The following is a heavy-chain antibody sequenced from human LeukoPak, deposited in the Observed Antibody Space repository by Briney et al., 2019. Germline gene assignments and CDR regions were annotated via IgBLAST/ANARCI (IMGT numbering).Heavy chain of an antibody. J-gene: IGHJ4*02. CDR3: TKDIGERGYSVH. CDR1: GFTFDNYA. Sequence: GGSLRLSCAASGFTFDNYAMHRVRQAPGKGLEWVSLISGDGGSTYYADSVKGRFTISRDNSKNSQYLQMNSLRTEDTAFYYCTKDIGERGYSVHWGQGTLVTVSS. CDR2: ISGDGGST. D-gene: IGHD5/OR15-5a*01. V-gene: IGHV3-43*02.